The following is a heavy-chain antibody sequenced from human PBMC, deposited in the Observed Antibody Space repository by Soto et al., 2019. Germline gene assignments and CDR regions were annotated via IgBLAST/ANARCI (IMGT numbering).Heavy chain of an antibody. J-gene: IGHJ4*02. Sequence: SETLSLTCSVSGGSISSSSNYWGWIRQPPGKGLEWIGEINHSGTTNYNPSLKSRVTISVDTSKKQLSLKLASVTAADTAVYYCARVGDYDSGNSYNLDYFEYWGQGTLVTVSS. CDR2: INHSGTT. D-gene: IGHD3-10*01. CDR1: GGSISSSSNY. V-gene: IGHV4-39*07. CDR3: ARVGDYDSGNSYNLDYFEY.